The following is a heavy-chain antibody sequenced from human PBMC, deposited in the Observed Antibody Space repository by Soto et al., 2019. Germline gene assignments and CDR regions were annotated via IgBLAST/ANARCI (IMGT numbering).Heavy chain of an antibody. V-gene: IGHV4-30-4*01. CDR2: IYYSGST. CDR1: GGSISSGDYY. Sequence: TLSLTCTVSGGSISSGDYYWSWIRQPPGKGLEWIGYIYYSGSTYYNPSLKSRVTISVDTSKNQFSLKLSSVTAADTAVYYCAREGYDILTGYRHIDYWGQGTLVTVS. J-gene: IGHJ4*02. D-gene: IGHD3-9*01. CDR3: AREGYDILTGYRHIDY.